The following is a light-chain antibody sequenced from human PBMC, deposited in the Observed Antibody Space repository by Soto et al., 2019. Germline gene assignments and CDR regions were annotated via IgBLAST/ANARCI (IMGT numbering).Light chain of an antibody. V-gene: IGLV2-14*01. CDR3: SSYTSSRAYV. CDR1: SSDVGGYNY. CDR2: EVS. J-gene: IGLJ1*01. Sequence: QSALTQPASVSGSPGQSITISCTGTSSDVGGYNYVSWYQQQSGKAPKLMIHEVSSRPSGVSNRFSGSKSGNTASLTISGLQAEEEADYYCSSYTSSRAYVFGIGTKVTVL.